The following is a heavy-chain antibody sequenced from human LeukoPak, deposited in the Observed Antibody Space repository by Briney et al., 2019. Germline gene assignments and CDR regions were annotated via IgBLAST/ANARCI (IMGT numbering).Heavy chain of an antibody. CDR1: GGSFSGYY. D-gene: IGHD3-9*01. Sequence: SETLSLTCAVYGGSFSGYYWSWIRQPPGKGLEWIGSIYYSGSTYYNPSLKSRVTISVDTSKNQFSLKLSSVTAADTAVYYCARLFLRYFDHSRTFDIWGQGTMVTVSS. CDR3: ARLFLRYFDHSRTFDI. J-gene: IGHJ3*02. V-gene: IGHV4-34*01. CDR2: IYYSGST.